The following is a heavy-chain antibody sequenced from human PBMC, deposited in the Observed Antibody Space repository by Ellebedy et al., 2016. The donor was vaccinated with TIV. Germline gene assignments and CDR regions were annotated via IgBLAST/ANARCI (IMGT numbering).Heavy chain of an antibody. V-gene: IGHV3-21*03. D-gene: IGHD4-17*01. Sequence: PGGSLRLSCAASGFTFSSYTMNWVRQAPGKGLEWVSSITSSSYIYYGDSVKGRFTVSRDSAKNSLYLQMNSLRAEDTAVYYCAYGDYARWGQGTLVTVSS. J-gene: IGHJ4*02. CDR1: GFTFSSYT. CDR2: ITSSSYI. CDR3: AYGDYAR.